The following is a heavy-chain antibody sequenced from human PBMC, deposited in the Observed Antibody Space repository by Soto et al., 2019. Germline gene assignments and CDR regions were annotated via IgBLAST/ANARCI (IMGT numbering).Heavy chain of an antibody. CDR3: VRDLIPSGSSYLAY. Sequence: EVQLVESGGGLVQPGGSLRLSCEASGFTFNSYWMHWVRQAPGKGLVWVSRINTDGTRTSYADSVKGRFTISRDNAKNTLYLQMHSPRAEDTAVYYCVRDLIPSGSSYLAYSGQGNLVTVSS. D-gene: IGHD2-21*01. V-gene: IGHV3-74*01. CDR1: GFTFNSYW. CDR2: INTDGTRT. J-gene: IGHJ4*02.